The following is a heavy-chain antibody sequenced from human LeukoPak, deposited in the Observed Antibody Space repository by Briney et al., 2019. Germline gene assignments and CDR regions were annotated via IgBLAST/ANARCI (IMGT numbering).Heavy chain of an antibody. V-gene: IGHV4-30-2*03. Sequence: SQTLSLTCAVSGGSISSSGYSWSWIRQPPGKGLEWIGYIYHSGSTYYNPSLKSRVTISVDTSKNQFSLKLSSVTAADTAVYYCARQEYCSSTSCYRNYYYYYYMDVWGKGTTVTVSS. CDR3: ARQEYCSSTSCYRNYYYYYYMDV. D-gene: IGHD2-2*01. CDR1: GGSISSSGYS. J-gene: IGHJ6*03. CDR2: IYHSGST.